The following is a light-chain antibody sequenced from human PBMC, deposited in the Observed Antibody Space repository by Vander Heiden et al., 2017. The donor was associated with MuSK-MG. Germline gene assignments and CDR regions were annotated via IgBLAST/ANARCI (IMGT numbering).Light chain of an antibody. J-gene: IGKJ1*01. Sequence: DIQMTQSPSSVSASVGDRVTITCRASQGINNYLAWFQQKPGKAPKSLIYAASSLQSGVPSKFSGSGSVRDFTLTISLQSEDFATYYCQQYYSYPPTFGQGTKVE. CDR3: QQYYSYPPT. CDR2: AAS. V-gene: IGKV1-16*02. CDR1: QGINNY.